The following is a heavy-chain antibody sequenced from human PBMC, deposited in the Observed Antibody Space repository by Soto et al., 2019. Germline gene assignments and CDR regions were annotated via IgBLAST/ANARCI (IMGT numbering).Heavy chain of an antibody. CDR1: GGSISSYY. V-gene: IGHV4-4*07. CDR3: ARIVVVPAAKGPYYYYGMDV. Sequence: LSLTFTVSGGSISSYYWSWIRQPAGKGLEWIGRIYTSGSTNYNPSLKSRVTMSVDTSKNQFSLKLSSVTAADTAVYYCARIVVVPAAKGPYYYYGMDVWGQGTTVTVSS. CDR2: IYTSGST. J-gene: IGHJ6*02. D-gene: IGHD2-2*01.